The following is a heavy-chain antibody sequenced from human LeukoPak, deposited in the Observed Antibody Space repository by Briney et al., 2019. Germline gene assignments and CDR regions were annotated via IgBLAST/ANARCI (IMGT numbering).Heavy chain of an antibody. CDR2: ISSSGNT. D-gene: IGHD3-10*01. CDR1: GASISDYY. V-gene: IGHV4-4*07. Sequence: PSETLSLTCTVSGASISDYYWSWIRQPAGKGLEWIGRISSSGNTNYNPSLKSRVTMSVDMSKNQFSLKLSSVTAADTAVYYCARDRGELYDYWGQGTLVTVSS. CDR3: ARDRGELYDY. J-gene: IGHJ4*02.